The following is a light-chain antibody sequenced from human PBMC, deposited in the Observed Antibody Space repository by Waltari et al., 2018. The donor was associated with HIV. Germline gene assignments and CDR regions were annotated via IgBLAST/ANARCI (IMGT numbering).Light chain of an antibody. Sequence: DIQMTQSPSSLSASVGDRVTITCRASQSISRHVNWYQQTPGEAPKLLINEASTLQRGVPSRFSGSGSGTDFTLTIGNLQPEDFATYDCQESYSPPFTFGPGTKVDLK. CDR1: QSISRH. CDR2: EAS. V-gene: IGKV1-39*01. J-gene: IGKJ3*01. CDR3: QESYSPPFT.